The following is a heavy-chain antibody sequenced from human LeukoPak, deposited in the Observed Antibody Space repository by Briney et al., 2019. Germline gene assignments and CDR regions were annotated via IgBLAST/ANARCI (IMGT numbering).Heavy chain of an antibody. CDR3: ARRDGYSIFQH. J-gene: IGHJ1*01. D-gene: IGHD5-24*01. V-gene: IGHV3-7*03. Sequence: GGSLRLSCVASGFSFSTSWMSWVRQAPGRGLEWVANINQDGSEIYYVDSVKGRSTISRDNAKNSLYLQMNSLRAEDSAMYYCARRDGYSIFQHWGQGTLVTVSS. CDR1: GFSFSTSW. CDR2: INQDGSEI.